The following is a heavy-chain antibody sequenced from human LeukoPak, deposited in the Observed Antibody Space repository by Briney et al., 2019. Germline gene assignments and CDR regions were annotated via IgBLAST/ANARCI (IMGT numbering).Heavy chain of an antibody. CDR1: GFTFSNHG. Sequence: PGGSLRLSCAASGFTFSNHGMHWVRQAPGKGLEWVALIWYDGSNKEYAESVKGRFTISRDNSKNTLYPQMNSLRDEDTAVYYCARDQGTSTTAPKRKGRFDPWGQGTLVTVSS. CDR2: IWYDGSNK. V-gene: IGHV3-33*01. J-gene: IGHJ5*02. CDR3: ARDQGTSTTAPKRKGRFDP. D-gene: IGHD1-1*01.